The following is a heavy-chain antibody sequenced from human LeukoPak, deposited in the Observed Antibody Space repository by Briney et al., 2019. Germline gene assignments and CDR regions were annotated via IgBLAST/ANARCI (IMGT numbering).Heavy chain of an antibody. CDR2: ISGSGGTT. CDR1: GFTFSSYA. Sequence: TGGSLRLSCAASGFTFSSYAMSWVRQAPGKGLEWVPAISGSGGTTYYADSVKGRFTISRDNSKNTLYLQMSSLRAEDTAVYYCARASTDFDHWGQGIQVTVSS. V-gene: IGHV3-23*01. CDR3: ARASTDFDH. D-gene: IGHD1-1*01. J-gene: IGHJ4*02.